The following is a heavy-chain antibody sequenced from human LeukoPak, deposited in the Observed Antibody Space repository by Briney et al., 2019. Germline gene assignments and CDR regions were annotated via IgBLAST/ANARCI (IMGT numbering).Heavy chain of an antibody. CDR2: INSDESDT. V-gene: IGHV3-74*01. CDR1: GFTFSRYW. J-gene: IGHJ4*02. D-gene: IGHD2-2*03. CDR3: ARDGSLPDY. Sequence: QPGGSLRLSCAASGFTFSRYWMHWVRQAPGKGLVWVSRINSDESDTSYADSVKGRFTISRDNAKNTLYLNMNSLRAEVTDVSYCARDGSLPDYWGQGTLVTVSS.